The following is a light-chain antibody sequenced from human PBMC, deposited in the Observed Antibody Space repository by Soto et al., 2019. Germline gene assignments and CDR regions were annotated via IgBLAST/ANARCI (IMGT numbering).Light chain of an antibody. CDR2: GAS. V-gene: IGKV3-20*01. J-gene: IGKJ5*01. CDR1: QSVSSSY. CDR3: QQYGSSLIT. Sequence: DIVLTQSPGTLSFSPGERATLSCRASQSVSSSYLAWYQQKPGQAPRLLIYGASSRATGIPDRLIGSGAWTDYTITISRLEPEDFAGYYCQQYGSSLITFGQGTRLEI.